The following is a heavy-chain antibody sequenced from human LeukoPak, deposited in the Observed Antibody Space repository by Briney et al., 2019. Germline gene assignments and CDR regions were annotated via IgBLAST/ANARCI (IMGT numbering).Heavy chain of an antibody. CDR3: ARAAAPMTTVTTWDY. CDR2: IIPIFGTA. D-gene: IGHD4-17*01. CDR1: GGTFSSYA. Sequence: SVKVSCKASGGTFSSYAISWVRQAPGQGLEWIGGIIPIFGTANYAQKFQGRVTITADESTSTAYMELSGLRSEDTAVYYCARAAAPMTTVTTWDYWGQGTLVTVSS. J-gene: IGHJ4*02. V-gene: IGHV1-69*13.